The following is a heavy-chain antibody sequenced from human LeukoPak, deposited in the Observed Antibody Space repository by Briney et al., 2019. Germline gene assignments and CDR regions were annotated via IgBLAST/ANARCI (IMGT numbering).Heavy chain of an antibody. CDR3: ASLHSSGWFYFDY. D-gene: IGHD6-19*01. CDR1: GFTFSSYS. V-gene: IGHV3-48*01. Sequence: GGSLRLSCAASGFTFSSYSMNWVRQAPGKGLEWVSYISSSSSTIYYADSVKGRFTISRDNAKNSLYLQMNSLRAEDTAVYYCASLHSSGWFYFDYWGQGTLVTVSS. CDR2: ISSSSSTI. J-gene: IGHJ4*02.